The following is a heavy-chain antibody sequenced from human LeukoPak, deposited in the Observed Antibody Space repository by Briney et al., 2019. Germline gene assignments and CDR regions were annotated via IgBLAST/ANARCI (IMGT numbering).Heavy chain of an antibody. J-gene: IGHJ4*02. CDR3: AKVQYDYGDYGGNDY. Sequence: GGSLRLSCAASGFTFSTYGMHWVRQAPGRGVEWVAVISYDGSNKYYADSVNGRFTISRDNSKNTLYLQMNSLRAEDTAVYYCAKVQYDYGDYGGNDYWGQGTLVTVSS. CDR1: GFTFSTYG. V-gene: IGHV3-30*18. D-gene: IGHD4-17*01. CDR2: ISYDGSNK.